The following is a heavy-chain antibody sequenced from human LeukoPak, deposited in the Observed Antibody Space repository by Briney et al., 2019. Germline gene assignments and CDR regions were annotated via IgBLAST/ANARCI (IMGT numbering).Heavy chain of an antibody. J-gene: IGHJ4*02. CDR1: GFTFSSNP. V-gene: IGHV3-23*01. Sequence: PGGSLRLSCAGSGFTFSSNPLSWVRQAPGKGLEGVSAISGSGANTYYGDSVRGRFTISRDNSKNTLYLQMNTLRADDTAVYYCATTKPARRYFDYWGQGILVTVSS. CDR2: ISGSGANT. D-gene: IGHD5-12*01. CDR3: ATTKPARRYFDY.